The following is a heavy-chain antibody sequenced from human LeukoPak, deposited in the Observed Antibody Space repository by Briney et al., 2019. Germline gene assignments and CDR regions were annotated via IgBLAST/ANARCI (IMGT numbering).Heavy chain of an antibody. CDR2: INGSGSFT. CDR3: ARDLSAAFDF. D-gene: IGHD6-19*01. CDR1: GFTFSNYV. V-gene: IGHV3-23*01. Sequence: GGSLRLSCAASGFTFSNYVMGWVRQDPGKGLQWVSIINGSGSFTSYADSVKGRLTISRDNSKNTLYLQMDSLRAEDTAVYYCARDLSAAFDFWGQGILVTVSS. J-gene: IGHJ4*02.